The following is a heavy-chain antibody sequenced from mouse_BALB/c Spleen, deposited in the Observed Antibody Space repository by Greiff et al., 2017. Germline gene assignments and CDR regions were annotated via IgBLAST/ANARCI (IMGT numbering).Heavy chain of an antibody. V-gene: IGHV5-17*02. CDR3: ARSFYYGYLLGAMDY. Sequence: EVQRVESGGGLVQPGGSRKLSCAASGFTFSSFGMHWVRQAPEKGLEWVAYISSGSSTIYYADTVKGRFTISRDNPKNTLFLQMTSLRSEDTAMYYCARSFYYGYLLGAMDYWGQGTSVTVSS. J-gene: IGHJ4*01. D-gene: IGHD1-2*01. CDR1: GFTFSSFG. CDR2: ISSGSSTI.